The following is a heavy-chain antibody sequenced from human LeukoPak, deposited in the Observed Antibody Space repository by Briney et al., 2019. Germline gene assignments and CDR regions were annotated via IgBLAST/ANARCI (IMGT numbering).Heavy chain of an antibody. CDR3: ARGGGTYSGDY. J-gene: IGHJ4*02. CDR2: ISSSSSTI. D-gene: IGHD2-15*01. CDR1: GFIFSSYS. V-gene: IGHV3-48*01. Sequence: QPGGSLRLSCAASGFIFSSYSMNWVRQAPGKGLEWVSYISSSSSTIYYADSVKGRFTISRDNAKNSLYLQISNLRVDDTAVYYCARGGGTYSGDYWGQGTLVTVSS.